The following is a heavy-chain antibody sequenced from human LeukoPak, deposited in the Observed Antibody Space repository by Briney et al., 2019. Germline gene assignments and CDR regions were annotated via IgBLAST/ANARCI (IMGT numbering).Heavy chain of an antibody. Sequence: GGSLRLSCAASGFTFSSYWMSWVRQAPGKGLEWVANIKQDGSEKYYVDSVKGRFTISRDNAKNSLYLQMNSLRAEDTAVYYCARVPAPITIFEVVIKSNYYYYGMDVWGQGTTVTVSS. D-gene: IGHD3-3*01. V-gene: IGHV3-7*01. CDR1: GFTFSSYW. CDR3: ARVPAPITIFEVVIKSNYYYYGMDV. J-gene: IGHJ6*02. CDR2: IKQDGSEK.